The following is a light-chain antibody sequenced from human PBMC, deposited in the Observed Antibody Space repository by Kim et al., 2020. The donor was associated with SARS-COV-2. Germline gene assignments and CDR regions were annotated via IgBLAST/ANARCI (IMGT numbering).Light chain of an antibody. CDR2: EDN. J-gene: IGLJ2*01. CDR1: SGSIASNY. V-gene: IGLV6-57*02. CDR3: QSYDSSNQV. Sequence: GKTVTSSCPGSSGSIASNYVQWYQQRPGSAPPTVTYEDNQRPSGVPDRFSGSIDSSSNSASLPISGLKTEDEADYYCQSYDSSNQVFGGGTKLTVL.